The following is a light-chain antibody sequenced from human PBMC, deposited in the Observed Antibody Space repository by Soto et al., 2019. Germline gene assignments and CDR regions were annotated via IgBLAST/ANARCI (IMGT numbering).Light chain of an antibody. Sequence: DIQMTQSPSTLSASVGDRVTITCRASQSISSWVAWYQQKPGKAPKLLIYEASSVESGVPSRFSGSGSGTEFTLTISSLQPDDFATYFCQQYNSYSRTFGQGTKVDIK. CDR2: EAS. CDR3: QQYNSYSRT. J-gene: IGKJ1*01. CDR1: QSISSW. V-gene: IGKV1-5*01.